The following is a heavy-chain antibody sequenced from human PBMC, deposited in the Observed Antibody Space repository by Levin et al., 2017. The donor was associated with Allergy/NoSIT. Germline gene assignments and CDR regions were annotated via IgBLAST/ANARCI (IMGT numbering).Heavy chain of an antibody. J-gene: IGHJ6*03. CDR2: LLLLLLSL. CDR3: ARVFDYGDPGDYYYYYYMDV. Sequence: SCAASGFTFSSYSMNWVRQAPGKGLEWVSSLLLLLLSLSSASSLQGRFTISRDNAKNSLYLQMNSLRAEDTAVYYCARVFDYGDPGDYYYYYYMDVWGKGTTVTVSS. CDR1: GFTFSSYS. D-gene: IGHD4-17*01. V-gene: IGHV3-21*01.